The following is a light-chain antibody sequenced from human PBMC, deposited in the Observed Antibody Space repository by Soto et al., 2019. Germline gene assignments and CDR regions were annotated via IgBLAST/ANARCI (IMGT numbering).Light chain of an antibody. Sequence: EIVMTQSPATLSVSPGERATLSCRASQSVSSSLAWYQQKPGQAPRLLIYGASTRATGIPARFSGSGSGTEFTLTISSLQSEDFAVYYCQQYNKWPPWTFDQGTKLEIK. V-gene: IGKV3-15*01. J-gene: IGKJ2*01. CDR2: GAS. CDR3: QQYNKWPPWT. CDR1: QSVSSS.